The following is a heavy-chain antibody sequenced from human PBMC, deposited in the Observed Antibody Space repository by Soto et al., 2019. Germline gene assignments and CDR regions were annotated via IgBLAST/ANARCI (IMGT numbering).Heavy chain of an antibody. CDR2: ISAYNGNT. CDR1: GYTFTSYG. D-gene: IGHD3-16*02. CDR3: ARDYDYIWGSYRYQYFDY. V-gene: IGHV1-18*01. J-gene: IGHJ4*02. Sequence: GASVKVSCKASGYTFTSYGISWVRQAPGQGLEWMGWISAYNGNTNYAQKLQGRVTMTTDTSTSTAYMELRSLRSEDTAVYYCARDYDYIWGSYRYQYFDYWGQGTLVTVSS.